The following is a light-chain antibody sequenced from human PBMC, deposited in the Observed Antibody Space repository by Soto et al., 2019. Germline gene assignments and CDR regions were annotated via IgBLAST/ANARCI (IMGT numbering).Light chain of an antibody. CDR2: GAS. V-gene: IGKV3D-15*01. CDR3: QHYNSYPEA. Sequence: DIAVTQSPAGLSASPGERATLSCRSSQSITRNLAWYQQKPGQSPRLLIYGASSSAAGIPDRFSGSGSGTEFPLTTSTLQPDDFATYYCQHYNSYPEAFGQGTTG. J-gene: IGKJ1*01. CDR1: QSITRN.